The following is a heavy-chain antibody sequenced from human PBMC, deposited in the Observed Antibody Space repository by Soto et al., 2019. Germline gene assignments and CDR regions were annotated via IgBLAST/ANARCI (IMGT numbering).Heavy chain of an antibody. V-gene: IGHV4-59*08. D-gene: IGHD1-1*01. CDR2: IYYSGST. J-gene: IGHJ5*02. CDR1: GGSISSYY. CDR3: ARLRDWNPFSGMNWFDP. Sequence: SETLSLTCTVSGGSISSYYWSWIRQPPGKGLEWIGYIYYSGSTNYNPSLKSRVTISVDTSKNQFSLKLSSVTAADTAVYYCARLRDWNPFSGMNWFDPWGQGTLVTVSS.